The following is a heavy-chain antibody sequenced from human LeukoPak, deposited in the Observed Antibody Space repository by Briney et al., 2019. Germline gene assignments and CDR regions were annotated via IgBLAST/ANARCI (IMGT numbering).Heavy chain of an antibody. CDR1: GFTFDDYA. Sequence: GRSLRLSCAASGFTFDDYAMHWVRQAPGKGLEWVSGISWNSGSIGYADSVKGRFTISRDNAKNSLYLQMNSLRAEDTALYYCAKGMRSGFGEIDYWGQGTLVTVSS. J-gene: IGHJ4*02. CDR2: ISWNSGSI. D-gene: IGHD3-10*01. CDR3: AKGMRSGFGEIDY. V-gene: IGHV3-9*01.